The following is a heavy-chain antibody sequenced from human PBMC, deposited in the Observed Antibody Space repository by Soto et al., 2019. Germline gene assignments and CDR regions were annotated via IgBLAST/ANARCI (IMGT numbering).Heavy chain of an antibody. Sequence: LRLSCAASGFTFSSYAMSWVRQAPGKGLEWVSAISGSGGSTYYADSVKGRFTISRDNSKNTLYLQMNSLRAEDTAVYYCAKVPAPGDYGMDVWGQGTTVTVSS. CDR3: AKVPAPGDYGMDV. J-gene: IGHJ6*02. D-gene: IGHD2-2*01. CDR1: GFTFSSYA. V-gene: IGHV3-23*01. CDR2: ISGSGGST.